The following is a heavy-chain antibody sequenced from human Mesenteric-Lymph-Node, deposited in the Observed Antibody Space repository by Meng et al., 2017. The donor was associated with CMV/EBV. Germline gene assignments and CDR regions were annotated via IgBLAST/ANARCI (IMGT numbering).Heavy chain of an antibody. CDR3: AKTWASYYAPKDHFDY. J-gene: IGHJ4*02. D-gene: IGHD2-2*01. V-gene: IGHV3-23*01. CDR2: ITGSGVTT. CDR1: GFTFSNYV. Sequence: GESLKISCAVSGFTFSNYVMSWVRQAPGKGLEWISVITGSGVTTHYADSVEGRFTISRDNSKNTLYLQMNSLRAEDTAVYYCAKTWASYYAPKDHFDYWGQGTLVTVSS.